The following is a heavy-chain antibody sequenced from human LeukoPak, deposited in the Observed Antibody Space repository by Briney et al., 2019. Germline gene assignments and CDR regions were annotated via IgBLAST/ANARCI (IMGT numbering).Heavy chain of an antibody. V-gene: IGHV1-69*06. J-gene: IGHJ6*03. CDR2: IIPIFGTA. D-gene: IGHD1-1*01. Sequence: SVKVSCKASGGTFSSYAISWVRQAPGQGLEWMGGIIPIFGTANYAQKFQGRVTITADKSTSTAYMELSSLRSEDTAVYYCARENMGGHERGYYYYYMDVWGKGTTVTVSS. CDR1: GGTFSSYA. CDR3: ARENMGGHERGYYYYYMDV.